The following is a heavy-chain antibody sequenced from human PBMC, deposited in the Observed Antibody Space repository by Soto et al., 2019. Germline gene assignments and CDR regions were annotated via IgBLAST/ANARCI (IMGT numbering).Heavy chain of an antibody. CDR1: GYTFTSYG. J-gene: IGHJ4*02. D-gene: IGHD2-2*01. CDR3: ARAGDDCSAAKCYVIDY. CDR2: INAANGNT. Sequence: ASVKVSCKASGYTFTSYGIHWVRQAPGQRLEWMGWINAANGNTKYSQNFQGRVTITSDTSASTAYMDLSSLRSEDTAMYYCARAGDDCSAAKCYVIDYWGQGTLVTVSS. V-gene: IGHV1-3*01.